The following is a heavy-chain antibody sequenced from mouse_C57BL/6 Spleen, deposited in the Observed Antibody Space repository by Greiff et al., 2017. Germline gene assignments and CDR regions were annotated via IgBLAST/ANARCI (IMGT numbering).Heavy chain of an antibody. CDR1: GFSLTSYA. CDR2: IWTGGGT. Sequence: VKLMESGPGLVAPSQSLSITCTVSGFSLTSYAISWVRPPPGKGLEWLGVIWTGGGTNYNSALKSRLSISKDNSKSQVFLKMNSLQTDDTARYYCARKGYGSSYGYFDVWGTGTTVTVSS. D-gene: IGHD1-1*01. V-gene: IGHV2-9-1*01. CDR3: ARKGYGSSYGYFDV. J-gene: IGHJ1*03.